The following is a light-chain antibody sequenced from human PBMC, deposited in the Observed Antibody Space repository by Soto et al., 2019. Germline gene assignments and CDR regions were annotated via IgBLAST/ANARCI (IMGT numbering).Light chain of an antibody. CDR2: DNN. CDR3: GAWDSSLSNFV. V-gene: IGLV1-51*01. J-gene: IGLJ1*01. CDR1: SANVGRNF. Sequence: QSVLTQPPSVSAAPGQTVTISCSGSSANVGRNFVSWYQQLPGMAPKVVSFDNNKRPSGIPDRFSGSKSGTSATLVITGLQTGDEADYYCGAWDSSLSNFVFGTGTKVTVL.